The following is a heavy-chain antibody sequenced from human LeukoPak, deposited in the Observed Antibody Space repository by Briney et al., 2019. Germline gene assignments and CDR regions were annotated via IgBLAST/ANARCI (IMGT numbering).Heavy chain of an antibody. CDR1: GGSISSGSYY. CDR2: IYTSGST. J-gene: IGHJ6*03. V-gene: IGHV4-61*02. D-gene: IGHD3-3*01. CDR3: ASGSITIFGVVNAQYYYYYYMDV. Sequence: SQTLSLTCTGSGGSISSGSYYWSWIRQPAGKGLEWIGRIYTSGSTNYNPSLKSRVTISVETSKNEFSLKLSSVTAADTAVYYCASGSITIFGVVNAQYYYYYYMDVWGKGTTVIVSS.